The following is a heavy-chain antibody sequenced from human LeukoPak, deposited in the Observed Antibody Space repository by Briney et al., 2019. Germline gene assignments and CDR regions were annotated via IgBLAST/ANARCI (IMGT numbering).Heavy chain of an antibody. D-gene: IGHD4-23*01. CDR1: GGSISSGGYY. CDR2: IYYSGST. CDR3: ARAPWATVALFDY. J-gene: IGHJ4*02. Sequence: PSETLSLTCTVSGGSISSGGYYWSWIRQHPGKGLEWIGYIYYSGSTYYNPSLKSRVTISVDTSKNQFSLKLSSVTAADTAVYYCARAPWATVALFDYRGQGTLVTVSS. V-gene: IGHV4-31*03.